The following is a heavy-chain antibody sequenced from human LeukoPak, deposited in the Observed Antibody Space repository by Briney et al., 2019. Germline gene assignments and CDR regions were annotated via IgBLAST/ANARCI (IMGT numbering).Heavy chain of an antibody. J-gene: IGHJ6*03. CDR2: VKQDGSEK. CDR1: GFTFSSYW. CDR3: ARGYSSSWYYYYYMDV. Sequence: PGRSLRLSCAASGFTFSSYWMSWVRQAPGKGLEWVANVKQDGSEKYYVDSVKGRFTISRDNAKNSLYLQMNSLRAEDTAVYYCARGYSSSWYYYYYMDVWGKGTTVTVSS. V-gene: IGHV3-7*01. D-gene: IGHD6-13*01.